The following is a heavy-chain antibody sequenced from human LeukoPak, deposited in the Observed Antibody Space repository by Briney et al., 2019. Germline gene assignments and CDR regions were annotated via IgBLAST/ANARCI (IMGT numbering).Heavy chain of an antibody. J-gene: IGHJ4*02. V-gene: IGHV3-23*01. CDR2: ISAGGGSA. Sequence: GGSLRLSCAASGFTFSSDAMTWVRQAPGKGLEWASGISAGGGSAFYADSVKGRFTISRDNSRNTLYLQMSRLRAEDTAVYYCAKEISGATSGTYWGQGTLVTVSS. CDR3: AKEISGATSGTY. D-gene: IGHD6-25*01. CDR1: GFTFSSDA.